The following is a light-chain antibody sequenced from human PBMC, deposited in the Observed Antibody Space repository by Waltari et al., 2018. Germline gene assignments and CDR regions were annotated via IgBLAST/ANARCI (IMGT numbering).Light chain of an antibody. CDR3: SSYTSSSNVV. CDR2: DVS. CDR1: SSDVGGYNY. J-gene: IGLJ2*01. Sequence: QSALTQPASVSGSPGQSIPLPCTGTSSDVGGYNYVSWYQQHPGKAPKLMLYDVSNRPSGVSNRFAGSKSGNTASLTISGLQAEDESDYDCSSYTSSSNVVFGGGTKLTVL. V-gene: IGLV2-14*03.